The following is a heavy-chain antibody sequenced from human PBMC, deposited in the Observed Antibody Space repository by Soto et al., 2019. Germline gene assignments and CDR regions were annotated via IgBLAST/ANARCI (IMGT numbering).Heavy chain of an antibody. V-gene: IGHV1-69*12. CDR1: GGTFSSYA. J-gene: IGHJ3*02. Sequence: QVQLVQSGAEVKKPGSSVKVSCKASGGTFSSYAISWVRQAPGQGLEWMGGIIPIFGTANYAQKFQGRVMIAAXXATSTAYMELSSLRSEETAVYYCARVGEYNDAFDIWGQGTMVTVSS. CDR3: ARVGEYNDAFDI. D-gene: IGHD1-1*01. CDR2: IIPIFGTA.